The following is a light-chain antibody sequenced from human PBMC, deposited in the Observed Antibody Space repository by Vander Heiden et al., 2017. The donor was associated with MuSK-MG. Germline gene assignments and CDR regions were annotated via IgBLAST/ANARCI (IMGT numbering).Light chain of an antibody. V-gene: IGKV1-5*01. J-gene: IGKJ1*01. CDR3: QQGWT. CDR2: DAS. CDR1: QSISSW. Sequence: DIQMTQSPSTLSASVGDRVTITCRASQSISSWLAWYQQKPGKAPKLLIYDASSLESGVPSRFSGSGSGTEFTRTISSLQPDDFATYYCQQGWTFGQGTKVEIK.